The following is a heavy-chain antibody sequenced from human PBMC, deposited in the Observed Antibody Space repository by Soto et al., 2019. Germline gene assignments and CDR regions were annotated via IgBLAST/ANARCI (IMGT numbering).Heavy chain of an antibody. CDR1: GYTFTGYY. Sequence: ASVKVSCKASGYTFTGYYMHWVRQAPGQGLEWMGWINPNSGGTNYAQKFQGWVTMTRDTSISTAYMELSRLRSDDTAVYYCARSATVTTPAGYYMDVWGKGTTVTVSS. J-gene: IGHJ6*03. CDR2: INPNSGGT. V-gene: IGHV1-2*04. CDR3: ARSATVTTPAGYYMDV. D-gene: IGHD4-4*01.